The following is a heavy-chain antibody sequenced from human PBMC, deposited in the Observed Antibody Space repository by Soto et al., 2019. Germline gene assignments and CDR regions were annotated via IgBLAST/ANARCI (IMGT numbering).Heavy chain of an antibody. Sequence: XXTLSLPCAVYGGSFSGYYWRWIRQPPGKGLEWIGEINHSGSTNYNPSLKSRVTISVDTSKNQFSLKLSSVTAADTAVYYCARLNYDYVWGSYRYDYWGQGTLVTVSS. CDR3: ARLNYDYVWGSYRYDY. V-gene: IGHV4-34*01. CDR1: GGSFSGYY. J-gene: IGHJ4*02. D-gene: IGHD3-16*02. CDR2: INHSGST.